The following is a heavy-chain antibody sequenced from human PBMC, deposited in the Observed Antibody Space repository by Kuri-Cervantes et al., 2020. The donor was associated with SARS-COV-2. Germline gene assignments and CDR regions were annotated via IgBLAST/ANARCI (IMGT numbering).Heavy chain of an antibody. Sequence: GGSLRLSCVGTGFSFGDTWMNWVRQAPGKGLEWVSSISSSSSYIYYADSVKGRFTISRDNAKNSLYLQMNSLRAEDTAVYYCARDGGVVIPWFDPWGQGTLVTVSS. V-gene: IGHV3-21*01. CDR3: ARDGGVVIPWFDP. D-gene: IGHD3-3*01. J-gene: IGHJ5*02. CDR1: GFSFGDTW. CDR2: ISSSSSYI.